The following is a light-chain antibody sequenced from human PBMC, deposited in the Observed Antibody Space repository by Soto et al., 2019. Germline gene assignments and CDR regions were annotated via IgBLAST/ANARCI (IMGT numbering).Light chain of an antibody. V-gene: IGLV1-40*01. CDR1: SSNIGSTYD. Sequence: QSVLTQPPSVSGAPGQRVTISCTGSSSNIGSTYDVQWYQQLPGTAPKLLIHGNTNRPSGVPDRFSGSKSGNSASLAITGLQADDEADYYCQSYDDSLSVHYVFGTGTKVTVL. J-gene: IGLJ1*01. CDR2: GNT. CDR3: QSYDDSLSVHYV.